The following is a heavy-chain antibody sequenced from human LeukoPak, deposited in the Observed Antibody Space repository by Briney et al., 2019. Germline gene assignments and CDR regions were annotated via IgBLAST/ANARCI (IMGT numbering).Heavy chain of an antibody. CDR1: GFTFSSYG. D-gene: IGHD4-17*01. Sequence: PGRSLRLSCAAFGFTFSSYGMHWVRQAPGKGLEWVAVIWYDGSNKYYADSVKGRFTISRDNSKNMVYLQMNSLRAEDTAVYYCARDQGYGDYSKDYWGQGTLVTVSS. J-gene: IGHJ4*02. CDR3: ARDQGYGDYSKDY. CDR2: IWYDGSNK. V-gene: IGHV3-33*08.